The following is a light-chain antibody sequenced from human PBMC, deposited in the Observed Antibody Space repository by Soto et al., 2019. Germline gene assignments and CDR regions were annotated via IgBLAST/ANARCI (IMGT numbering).Light chain of an antibody. Sequence: IHRTHSPSTLSAAVVYSVTITFLSSQNIRNLLSCYQQKPGKAPKPLIYDSSTFKTGVPSRFIGSGSGSEFNFTITGLQPDDFATYFCQQYNTYSTFGQGTRLE. J-gene: IGKJ5*01. CDR2: DSS. CDR3: QQYNTYST. CDR1: QNIRNL. V-gene: IGKV1-5*01.